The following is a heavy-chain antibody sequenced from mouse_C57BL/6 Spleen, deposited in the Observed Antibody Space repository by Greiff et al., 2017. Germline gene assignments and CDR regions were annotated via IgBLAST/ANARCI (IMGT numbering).Heavy chain of an antibody. D-gene: IGHD2-4*01. V-gene: IGHV1-54*01. CDR3: AREDYDEAGFAD. CDR2: INPGSGGT. Sequence: QVQLKQSGAELVRPGTSVKVSCKASGYAFTNYLIEWVKQRPGQGLEWIGVINPGSGGTNYNETFKGKATLTADTSSSTAYMQLSSLTAEDSAVEFWAREDYDEAGFADWGQGTLVTVSA. J-gene: IGHJ3*01. CDR1: GYAFTNYL.